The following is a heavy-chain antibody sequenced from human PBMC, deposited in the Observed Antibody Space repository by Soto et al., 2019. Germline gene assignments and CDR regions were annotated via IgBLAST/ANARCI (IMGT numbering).Heavy chain of an antibody. Sequence: GETLKISCKGSGYSFTSYWIGWVRQMPGKGLEWMGIIYPGDSDTRYSPSFQGQVTISADKSISTAYLQWSSLKASDTAMYYCARHEGSGWQDNYYYYYGMDVWGQGTTVTVSS. D-gene: IGHD6-19*01. V-gene: IGHV5-51*01. CDR1: GYSFTSYW. CDR2: IYPGDSDT. CDR3: ARHEGSGWQDNYYYYYGMDV. J-gene: IGHJ6*02.